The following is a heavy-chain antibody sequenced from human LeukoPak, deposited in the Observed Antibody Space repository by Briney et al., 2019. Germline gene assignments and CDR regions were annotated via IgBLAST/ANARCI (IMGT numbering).Heavy chain of an antibody. Sequence: KTGGSLRLSCAASGFTFSSYSMNWVRQAPGKGLEWVSSISSSSSYIYYADSVKGRFTISRDDAKNSLYLQMNSLRAEDTAVYYCAKVRGVISPPLDYWGQGTLVTVSS. V-gene: IGHV3-21*01. CDR3: AKVRGVISPPLDY. CDR2: ISSSSSYI. D-gene: IGHD3-10*01. J-gene: IGHJ4*02. CDR1: GFTFSSYS.